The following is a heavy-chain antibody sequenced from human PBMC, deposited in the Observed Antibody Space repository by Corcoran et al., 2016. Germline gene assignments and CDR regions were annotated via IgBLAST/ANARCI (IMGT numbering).Heavy chain of an antibody. J-gene: IGHJ6*02. D-gene: IGHD2-2*02. CDR3: AREGYCSSTSCYIPHYYYYYGMDV. CDR2: ISAYNGNT. Sequence: QVQLVQSGAEVKKPGASVKVSCKASGYTFTSYGISWVRQAPGQGLEWMGWISAYNGNTNYAQKLQGRVTMTTDTSTSTAYMELRSLGSDDTAVYYCAREGYCSSTSCYIPHYYYYYGMDVWGQGTTVTVSS. V-gene: IGHV1-18*01. CDR1: GYTFTSYG.